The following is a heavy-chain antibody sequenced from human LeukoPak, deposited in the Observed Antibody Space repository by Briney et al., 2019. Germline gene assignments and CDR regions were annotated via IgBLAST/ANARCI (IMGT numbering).Heavy chain of an antibody. Sequence: GGSLRLSCAASGFIFSSYWMHWVRQPPGKGLVYIACINTDGISTSYADSVEGRFTISRDNAKNTLYLQMNSLGAEDTAVYYCARSRTYGDYGRGLDYWGQGTLVTVSS. CDR1: GFIFSSYW. J-gene: IGHJ4*02. D-gene: IGHD4-17*01. CDR3: ARSRTYGDYGRGLDY. CDR2: INTDGIST. V-gene: IGHV3-74*01.